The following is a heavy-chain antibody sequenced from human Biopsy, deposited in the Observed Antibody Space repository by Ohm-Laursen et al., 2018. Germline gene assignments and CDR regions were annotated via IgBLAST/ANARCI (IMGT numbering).Heavy chain of an antibody. CDR3: ARGDYFDSNGYFWFDP. CDR2: IFNSANT. V-gene: IGHV4-31*01. Sequence: TLSLTCCVSGGSVDDYFWNWIRQRPGKGLEWIGYIFNSANTYYNPSLKNLITISGDTSKNQFSLKLNSVTAADTAVYYCARGDYFDSNGYFWFDPWGQGTLVTVSS. J-gene: IGHJ5*02. D-gene: IGHD3-22*01. CDR1: GGSVDDYF.